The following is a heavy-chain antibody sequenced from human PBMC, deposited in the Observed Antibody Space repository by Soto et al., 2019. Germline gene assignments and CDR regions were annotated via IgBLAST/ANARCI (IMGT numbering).Heavy chain of an antibody. J-gene: IGHJ4*02. D-gene: IGHD3-10*01. CDR2: IKTDGSLT. CDR3: ARDAGVPMVRGFDN. V-gene: IGHV3-74*03. CDR1: GFTFSNYW. Sequence: EAQLVQSGGGLVQPGGSMRLSCAASGFTFSNYWMHWVRQAPGKGLARVSSIKTDGSLTPYAGSVKGRFTISRDNAKNTVYLQMNSLRAEDTAVYYCARDAGVPMVRGFDNWGQGILVAVSS.